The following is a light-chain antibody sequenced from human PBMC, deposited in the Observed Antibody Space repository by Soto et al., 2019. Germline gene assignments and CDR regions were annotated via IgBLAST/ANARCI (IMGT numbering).Light chain of an antibody. CDR1: SSDVGAYKY. CDR2: EVT. CDR3: TSYVGNDIWV. Sequence: QSALTQPPSASGSPGQSVTISCTGTSSDVGAYKYVSWYQQYPGKAPKLMIYEVTKRPSGVPDRFSGSKSGNTASLTVSGLQAEEVADYYCTSYVGNDIWVFGGGTKLTVL. V-gene: IGLV2-8*01. J-gene: IGLJ3*02.